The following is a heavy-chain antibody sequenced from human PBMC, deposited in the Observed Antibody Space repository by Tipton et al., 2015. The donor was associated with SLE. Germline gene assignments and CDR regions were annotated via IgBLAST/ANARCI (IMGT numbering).Heavy chain of an antibody. CDR2: INHSGST. Sequence: LRLSCAVYGGSFSGYYWSWIRQSPGKGLEWIGEINHSGSTNYNPSLKSRVTISVDTSKNQFSLKLSSVTAADTAVYYCARKRNGMGIWGQGTMVTVSS. D-gene: IGHD5-24*01. J-gene: IGHJ3*02. CDR1: GGSFSGYY. CDR3: ARKRNGMGI. V-gene: IGHV4-34*01.